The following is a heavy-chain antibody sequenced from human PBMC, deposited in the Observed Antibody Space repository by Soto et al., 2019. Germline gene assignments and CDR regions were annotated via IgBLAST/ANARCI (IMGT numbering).Heavy chain of an antibody. CDR2: IYSGGST. V-gene: IGHV3-66*01. J-gene: IGHJ6*03. Sequence: HPGGSLRLSCAASGFTVSSNYMSWVRQAPGKGLEWVSVIYSGGSTYYADSVKGRFTISRDNSKNTLYLQMNSLRAEDTAVYYCARDRETAWNRGVVIAPDYYYYYYMDVWGKGTTVTVSS. CDR1: GFTVSSNY. D-gene: IGHD2-21*01. CDR3: ARDRETAWNRGVVIAPDYYYYYYMDV.